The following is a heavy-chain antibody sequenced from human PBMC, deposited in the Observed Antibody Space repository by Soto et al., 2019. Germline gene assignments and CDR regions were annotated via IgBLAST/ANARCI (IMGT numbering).Heavy chain of an antibody. D-gene: IGHD3-22*01. Sequence: ASVKVSCKASGYTFTSYYMHWVRQAPGQGLEWMGIINPSGGSTSYAQKFQGRVTMTRDTSTSTVYMELSSLRSEDTAVYYCARAPLGYYDSSGYWTFDYWGQGTLVTVSS. CDR3: ARAPLGYYDSSGYWTFDY. CDR2: INPSGGST. CDR1: GYTFTSYY. V-gene: IGHV1-46*01. J-gene: IGHJ4*02.